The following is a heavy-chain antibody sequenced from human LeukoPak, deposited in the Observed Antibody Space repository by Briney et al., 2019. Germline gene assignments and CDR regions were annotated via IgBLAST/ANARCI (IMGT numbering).Heavy chain of an antibody. Sequence: GGSLRLSCAASGLTFSSYSMNWVRQAPGKGVEWVSSISSSSSYIYYADSVKGRFTISRDNAKNSLYLQMNSLRAEDTAGYYCARGGYKGVYDYYFDYWGQGTLVTVSS. V-gene: IGHV3-21*01. CDR1: GLTFSSYS. D-gene: IGHD5/OR15-5a*01. CDR3: ARGGYKGVYDYYFDY. CDR2: ISSSSSYI. J-gene: IGHJ4*02.